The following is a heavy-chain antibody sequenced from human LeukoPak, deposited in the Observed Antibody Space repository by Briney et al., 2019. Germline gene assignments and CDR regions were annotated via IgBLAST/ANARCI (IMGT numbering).Heavy chain of an antibody. CDR3: LRDLNWSLDQ. J-gene: IGHJ4*02. CDR2: IKSDGITI. D-gene: IGHD1-20*01. V-gene: IGHV3-74*01. CDR1: GFTFSNYM. Sequence: GGSLRLSCAASGFTFSNYMMHWVRQAPGKGLVWVSRIKSDGITITHADSVKGRFTISRDNAKNTLYLQMNSLRAEDTAVYYCLRDLNWSLDQWGQGTLVTVSS.